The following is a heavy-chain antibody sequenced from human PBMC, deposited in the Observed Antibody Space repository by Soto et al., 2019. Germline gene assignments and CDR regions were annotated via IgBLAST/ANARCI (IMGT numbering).Heavy chain of an antibody. CDR1: GGTFSSYA. J-gene: IGHJ3*02. Sequence: QVQLVQSGAEVKKPGSSVKVSCKASGGTFSSYAISWVRRAPGQGLEWMGGIIPIFGTANYAQKFQGRVTITADESTSTAYMELSSLRSEDTAVYYCARCGDDNYYDSSGAFDIWGQGTMVTVSS. V-gene: IGHV1-69*01. CDR3: ARCGDDNYYDSSGAFDI. CDR2: IIPIFGTA. D-gene: IGHD3-22*01.